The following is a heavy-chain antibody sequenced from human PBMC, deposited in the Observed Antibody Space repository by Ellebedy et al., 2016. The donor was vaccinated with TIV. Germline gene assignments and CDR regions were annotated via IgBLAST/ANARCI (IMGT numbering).Heavy chain of an antibody. CDR3: ARGEYYYDSSGYPLY. V-gene: IGHV3-21*01. J-gene: IGHJ4*02. CDR1: GFTFSSYN. D-gene: IGHD3-22*01. CDR2: ISSSTSYI. Sequence: GESLKISXAASGFTFSSYNMNWVRQAPGKGLEWVSSISSSTSYIYYADSVKGRFTISRDNAKKSLYLQMNSLRAEDTAVYYCARGEYYYDSSGYPLYWGQGTLVTVSS.